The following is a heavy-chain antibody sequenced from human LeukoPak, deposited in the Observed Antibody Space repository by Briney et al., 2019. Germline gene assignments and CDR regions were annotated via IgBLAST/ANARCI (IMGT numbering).Heavy chain of an antibody. J-gene: IGHJ3*02. V-gene: IGHV4-4*07. CDR2: IYTSGST. Sequence: PSETLSLTCTVSGGSISSYYWSWIRQPAGKGLEWIGRIYTSGSTNYNPSLKSRVTISVDKSKNQFSLKLSSVTAADTAVYYCAREDSYDYVWGRPNDAFDIWGQGTMVTVSS. CDR3: AREDSYDYVWGRPNDAFDI. CDR1: GGSISSYY. D-gene: IGHD3-16*01.